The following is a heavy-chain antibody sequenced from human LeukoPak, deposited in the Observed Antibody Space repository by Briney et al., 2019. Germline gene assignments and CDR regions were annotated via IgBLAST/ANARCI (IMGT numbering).Heavy chain of an antibody. Sequence: SVKVSCKASGGTFSSYAISWVRQAPGQGLEWMGGIIPIFGTANYAQKFQGRVTITADESTSTAYMELSSLRSEDTAVYYCARTAYVLDYYDSSGYYYGPPGDWGQGTLVTVSS. V-gene: IGHV1-69*13. J-gene: IGHJ4*02. CDR3: ARTAYVLDYYDSSGYYYGPPGD. D-gene: IGHD3-22*01. CDR1: GGTFSSYA. CDR2: IIPIFGTA.